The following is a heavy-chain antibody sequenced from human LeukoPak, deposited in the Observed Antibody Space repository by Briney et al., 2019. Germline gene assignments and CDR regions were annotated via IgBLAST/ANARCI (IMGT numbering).Heavy chain of an antibody. J-gene: IGHJ4*02. D-gene: IGHD3-3*01. CDR1: GFTFSSYA. V-gene: IGHV3-23*01. Sequence: GGSLRLSCAASGFTFSSYAMSWVRQAPGKGLEWVSAISGSGGSTYYADSVKGRFTISRDNSKNTLYLRMNSLRAEDTAVYYCAKDPEYYDFWSGYLYYWGQGTLVTVSS. CDR3: AKDPEYYDFWSGYLYY. CDR2: ISGSGGST.